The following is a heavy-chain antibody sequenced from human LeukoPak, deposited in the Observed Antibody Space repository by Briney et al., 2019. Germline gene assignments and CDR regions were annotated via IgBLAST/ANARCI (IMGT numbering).Heavy chain of an antibody. CDR3: ARRYCSSTGCYGPYYGMDV. CDR2: IIPIFGTA. CDR1: GGTFSSYA. J-gene: IGHJ6*02. V-gene: IGHV1-69*13. Sequence: SVKVSCKASGGTFSSYAISWVRQAPGQGLEWMGGIIPIFGTANYAQKFQGRVTITADESTSTAYMELSSLRSEDTAVYYCARRYCSSTGCYGPYYGMDVWGQGTTVTVSS. D-gene: IGHD2-2*01.